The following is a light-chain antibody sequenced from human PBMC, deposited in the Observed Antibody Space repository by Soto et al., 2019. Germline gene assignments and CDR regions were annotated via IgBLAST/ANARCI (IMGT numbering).Light chain of an antibody. Sequence: QSVLTQPASVSGSPGQSITISCTGSSRDVGGHDYVSWYQQLPGKAPKLIIYEVSSRPSGVSSRFSGSKSGNTASLIISGLQAEDEADYYCASYTNAKTAVFGRGTKVTVL. V-gene: IGLV2-14*01. CDR2: EVS. J-gene: IGLJ2*01. CDR1: SRDVGGHDY. CDR3: ASYTNAKTAV.